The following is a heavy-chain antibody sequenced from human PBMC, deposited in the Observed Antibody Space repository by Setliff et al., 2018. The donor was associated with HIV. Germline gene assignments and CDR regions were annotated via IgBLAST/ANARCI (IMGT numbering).Heavy chain of an antibody. CDR2: ISAYNGNT. V-gene: IGHV1-18*04. J-gene: IGHJ4*02. Sequence: ASVKVSCKASGYTFTSYHLHWLRQAPGQGLEWMGWISAYNGNTNYAQKLQGRVTMTTDTSTSTAYMELRSLRSDDTAVYYCARGAKQWLAMPGGHWGQGTQVTVSS. CDR1: GYTFTSYH. CDR3: ARGAKQWLAMPGGH. D-gene: IGHD6-19*01.